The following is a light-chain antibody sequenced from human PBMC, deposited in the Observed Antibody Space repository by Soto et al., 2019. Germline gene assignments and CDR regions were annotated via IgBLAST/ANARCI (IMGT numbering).Light chain of an antibody. CDR3: QQINSYPPVT. J-gene: IGKJ4*01. V-gene: IGKV1-9*01. CDR1: QGISCY. Sequence: DIQLTQSPSFLSASVGDRVTITCRASQGISCYLAWYQQKPGKAPKLLIYASSTLQSGVPSRFSGSGSGTEFTLTISSLLAENCATYYCQQINSYPPVTFGGGTKVEI. CDR2: ASS.